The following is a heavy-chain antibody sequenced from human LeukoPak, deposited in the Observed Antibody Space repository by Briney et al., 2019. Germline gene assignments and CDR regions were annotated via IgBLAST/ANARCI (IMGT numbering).Heavy chain of an antibody. V-gene: IGHV3-30-3*01. D-gene: IGHD3-3*01. CDR2: ISYDGSKI. CDR1: GFTFSSYP. J-gene: IGHJ3*01. CDR3: ARESGWGLPHAFDF. Sequence: SGGSLRLSCAASGFTFSSYPLHWVRQAPGKGLEWVTLISYDGSKIYYADSVKGRFTISRDNSKNRLYLQMNSLRVEDTAVYYCARESGWGLPHAFDFWGQGTTVTVSS.